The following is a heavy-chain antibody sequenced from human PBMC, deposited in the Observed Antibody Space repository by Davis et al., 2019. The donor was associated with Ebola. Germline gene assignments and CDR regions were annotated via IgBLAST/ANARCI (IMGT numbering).Heavy chain of an antibody. D-gene: IGHD2-15*01. V-gene: IGHV3-23*01. J-gene: IGHJ6*02. CDR1: GFTFSSYA. Sequence: GESLKISCAASGFTFSSYAMSCVRQAPGKGLEWVSAISGSGGSTYYADSVKGRFTISRDNAKNSLYLQRNSLRAEDTAVYYCARNTRYCSGGSCYYLGIYYYYGMDVWGQGTTVTVSS. CDR3: ARNTRYCSGGSCYYLGIYYYYGMDV. CDR2: ISGSGGST.